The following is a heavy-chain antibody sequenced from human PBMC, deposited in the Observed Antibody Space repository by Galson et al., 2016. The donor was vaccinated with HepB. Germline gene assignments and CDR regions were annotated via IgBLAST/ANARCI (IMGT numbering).Heavy chain of an antibody. J-gene: IGHJ6*02. Sequence: SLRLSCADSGFTFRRYGMHWVRQAPGKGLEWVAVISNDGSNEDYADSVKGRFTISRDNSKTTLYLQMTSLGVEDTAVYYCAKDRGLGYGMDVWGQGTTVTVSS. V-gene: IGHV3-30*18. CDR2: ISNDGSNE. CDR1: GFTFRRYG. CDR3: AKDRGLGYGMDV. D-gene: IGHD6-19*01.